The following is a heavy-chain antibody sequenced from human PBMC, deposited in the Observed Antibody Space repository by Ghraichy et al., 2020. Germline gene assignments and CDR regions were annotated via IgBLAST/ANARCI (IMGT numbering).Heavy chain of an antibody. J-gene: IGHJ6*02. V-gene: IGHV3-7*03. D-gene: IGHD5-18*01. CDR3: ARVLGAIQLMETYYYYYGMDV. Sequence: GESLNISCAASGFTFSSYWMSWVRQAPGKGLEWVANIKQDGSEKYYVDSVKGRFTISRDNAKNSLYLQMNSLRAEDTAVYYCARVLGAIQLMETYYYYYGMDVWGQGTTVTVSS. CDR2: IKQDGSEK. CDR1: GFTFSSYW.